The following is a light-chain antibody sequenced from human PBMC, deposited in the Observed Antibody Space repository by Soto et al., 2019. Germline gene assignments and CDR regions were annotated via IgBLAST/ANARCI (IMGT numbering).Light chain of an antibody. CDR3: SSYSTSRARI. J-gene: IGLJ2*01. CDR1: RSDVGGYNY. Sequence: QSALTQRASVSGSPGQSITISCTGTRSDVGGYNYVSWYKQRPGKAPKLVIYDVSHRPSGVSNRFFGSKSGNTASLIISGLQAEDEADYYCSSYSTSRARIFGGGTKLTVL. V-gene: IGLV2-14*01. CDR2: DVS.